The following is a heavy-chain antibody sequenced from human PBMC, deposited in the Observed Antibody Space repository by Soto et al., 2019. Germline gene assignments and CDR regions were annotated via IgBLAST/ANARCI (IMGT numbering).Heavy chain of an antibody. V-gene: IGHV4-59*01. D-gene: IGHD6-6*01. CDR3: ARDNVSSSFRKRSSRWFDP. CDR1: GGSISSYY. J-gene: IGHJ5*02. Sequence: SETLSLTCTVSGGSISSYYRSWIRQPPGKGLEWIGYIYYSGSTNYNPSLKSRVTISVDTSKNQFSLKLSSVTAADTAVYYCARDNVSSSFRKRSSRWFDPWGQGTLVTVSS. CDR2: IYYSGST.